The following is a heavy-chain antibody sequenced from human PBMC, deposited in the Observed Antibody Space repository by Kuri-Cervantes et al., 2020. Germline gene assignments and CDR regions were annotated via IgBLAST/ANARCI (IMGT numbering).Heavy chain of an antibody. CDR3: AKGYYSSGWYFAFDI. D-gene: IGHD6-19*01. CDR1: GFTFSSYA. V-gene: IGHV3-23*01. Sequence: GGSLRLSCAASGFTFSSYAMSWVRQAPGKGLEWVSAISGSGGSTYYADSVKGRFTISRDNAKNSLYLQMNSLRAEDTALYYCAKGYYSSGWYFAFDIWGQGTMVTVSS. J-gene: IGHJ3*02. CDR2: ISGSGGST.